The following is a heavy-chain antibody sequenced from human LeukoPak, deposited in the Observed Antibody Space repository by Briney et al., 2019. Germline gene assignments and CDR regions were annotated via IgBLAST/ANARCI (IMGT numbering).Heavy chain of an antibody. Sequence: GGSLRLSCVASGFTFTNYAMSWVRQAPGKGLEWVSLINAGGGSAYYADSVKGRFTISRDNSRNTLYLQMNSLRAEDTAVYYCAKVRIQLWPRGYFDHWGQGTLVTVSS. CDR3: AKVRIQLWPRGYFDH. V-gene: IGHV3-23*01. D-gene: IGHD5-18*01. CDR1: GFTFTNYA. J-gene: IGHJ4*02. CDR2: INAGGGSA.